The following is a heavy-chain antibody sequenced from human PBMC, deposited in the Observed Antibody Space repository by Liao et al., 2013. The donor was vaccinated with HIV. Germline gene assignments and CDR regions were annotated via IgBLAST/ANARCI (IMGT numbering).Heavy chain of an antibody. CDR2: INHSGST. V-gene: IGHV4-34*01. D-gene: IGHD1-26*01. CDR1: GGSFNDYF. J-gene: IGHJ5*02. CDR3: ARAPSSWFDP. Sequence: QVQLQQWGAGLLKPSETLSLTCAVYGGSFNDYFWSWIRQPPGKGLEWIGEINHSGSTNYNPSLKSRVTISVDTSKNQFSLKLSSVTAADTAVYYCARAPSSWFDPWGQGTLVTVSS.